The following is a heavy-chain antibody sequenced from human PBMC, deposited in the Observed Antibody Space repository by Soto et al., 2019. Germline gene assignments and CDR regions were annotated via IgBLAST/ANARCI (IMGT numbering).Heavy chain of an antibody. CDR1: GFTFGSYW. J-gene: IGHJ4*02. D-gene: IGHD3-9*01. CDR2: IKQDGSEK. V-gene: IGHV3-7*01. CDR3: ARTADYDILTGYYPFDY. Sequence: PGGSLRLSCAASGFTFGSYWMSWVRQAPGKGLEWVANIKQDGSEKYYVDSVKGRFTISRDNAKNSLYLQMNSLRAEDTAVYYCARTADYDILTGYYPFDYWGQGTLVTVSS.